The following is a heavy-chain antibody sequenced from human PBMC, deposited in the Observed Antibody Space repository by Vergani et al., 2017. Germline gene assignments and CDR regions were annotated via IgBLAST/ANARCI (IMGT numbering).Heavy chain of an antibody. D-gene: IGHD2-2*02. V-gene: IGHV1-2*02. Sequence: QVQLVQSGAEVKKPGASVKVSCKASGYTFTGYYMHWVRQAPGQGLEWMGWINPNSGGTNYAQKFQGRVTMTRDTSISKAYMELSRLRSDDTAVYYCARLGCSSTSCYTRPNYFDYWGQGTLVTVSS. CDR2: INPNSGGT. CDR1: GYTFTGYY. J-gene: IGHJ4*02. CDR3: ARLGCSSTSCYTRPNYFDY.